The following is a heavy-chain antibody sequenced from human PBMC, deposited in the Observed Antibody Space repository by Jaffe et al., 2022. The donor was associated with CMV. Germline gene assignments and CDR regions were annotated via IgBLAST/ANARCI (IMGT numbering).Heavy chain of an antibody. V-gene: IGHV3-48*03. CDR3: ARRYCSSTDCLIDY. Sequence: EVQLVESGGGLVQPGGSLRLSCAASGFTFSSYEMNWVRQAPGKGLEWLSYISSSGSAIYYADSVKGRFTISRDNAKNSLYLQMNSLRADDTAIYYCARRYCSSTDCLIDYWGQGTLVTVSS. CDR1: GFTFSSYE. D-gene: IGHD2-2*01. CDR2: ISSSGSAI. J-gene: IGHJ4*02.